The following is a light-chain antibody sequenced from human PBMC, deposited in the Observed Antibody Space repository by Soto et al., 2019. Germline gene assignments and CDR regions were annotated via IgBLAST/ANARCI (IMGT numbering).Light chain of an antibody. V-gene: IGKV3-20*01. Sequence: EVVLTQSPGTLSLSPGESAALSCRASQSVRSNFLAWYQQKPGQSPRLLIFDASTRATDIPDRFSGSGSGTDLTLTLSKLEPEDFAVFYCQQYGSSPLSFGGGTRVDIK. J-gene: IGKJ4*01. CDR2: DAS. CDR1: QSVRSNF. CDR3: QQYGSSPLS.